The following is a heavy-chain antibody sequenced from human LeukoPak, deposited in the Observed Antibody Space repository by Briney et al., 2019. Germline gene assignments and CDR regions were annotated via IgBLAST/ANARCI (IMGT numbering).Heavy chain of an antibody. J-gene: IGHJ3*02. CDR1: GFTFSNDW. V-gene: IGHV3-7*01. CDR3: ARDTSPSSSSRYFDAFDM. CDR2: INKDGSKK. D-gene: IGHD2-15*01. Sequence: PGGSLRLSCASSGFTFSNDWMTRVRQAQGKGLEWVANINKDGSKKNYVDSVKGRFTISRDNSKNSLFLQMNSLRAEDTAIYYCARDTSPSSSSRYFDAFDMWGQGTMVTVSS.